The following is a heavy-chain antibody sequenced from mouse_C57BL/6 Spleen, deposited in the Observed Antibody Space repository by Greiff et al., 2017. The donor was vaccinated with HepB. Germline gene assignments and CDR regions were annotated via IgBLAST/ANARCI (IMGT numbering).Heavy chain of an antibody. J-gene: IGHJ4*01. Sequence: EVKVVESGGGLVKPGGSLKLSCAASGFTFSSYAMSWVRQTPEKRLEWVATISDGGSYTYYPDNVKGRFTISRENAQNNLYLQMSHLKSEDTAMYYCARDHYYGSSYAMDYWGQGTSVTVSS. V-gene: IGHV5-4*01. CDR1: GFTFSSYA. D-gene: IGHD1-1*01. CDR2: ISDGGSYT. CDR3: ARDHYYGSSYAMDY.